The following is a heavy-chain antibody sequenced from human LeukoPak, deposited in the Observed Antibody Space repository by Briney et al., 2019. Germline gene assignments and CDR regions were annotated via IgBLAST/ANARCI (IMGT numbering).Heavy chain of an antibody. J-gene: IGHJ6*04. V-gene: IGHV3-7*01. Sequence: GGSLRLSCGASGFTFDDYWMSWVRQAPGQGLEWVANINQDGSEKYYLDSAKGRFTISRDSAKNSLYLQMNSLRAEDTAVYYCAELGITMIGGVWGKGTTVTISS. CDR1: GFTFDDYW. D-gene: IGHD3-10*02. CDR2: INQDGSEK. CDR3: AELGITMIGGV.